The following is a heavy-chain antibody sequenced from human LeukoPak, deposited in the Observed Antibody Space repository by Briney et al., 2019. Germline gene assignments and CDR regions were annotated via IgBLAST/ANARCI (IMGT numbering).Heavy chain of an antibody. D-gene: IGHD2-15*01. CDR1: GGSISSGSYY. V-gene: IGHV4-61*01. J-gene: IGHJ6*03. CDR3: ARTGYCSGGSCYSPSYYYYYMDV. CDR2: IYYSGST. Sequence: SETLSLTCTVSGGSISSGSYYWSWSRQPPGKGLEWIGYIYYSGSTNYNPSLKSRVTISVDTSKNQFSLKLSSVTAADTAVYYRARTGYCSGGSCYSPSYYYYYMDVWGKGTTVTISS.